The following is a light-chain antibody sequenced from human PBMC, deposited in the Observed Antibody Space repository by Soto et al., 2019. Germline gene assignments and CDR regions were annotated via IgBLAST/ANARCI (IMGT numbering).Light chain of an antibody. CDR2: AAS. V-gene: IGKV1-39*01. CDR1: QSISSY. Sequence: DIQMTQSPSSLSASVGDRVTITCRASQSISSYLNWYQQKPGKAPKLLIYAASSLHSGVPSRFSGSGSGTDFTLTISSLQPEDFATYYCQQRYSTPPTFGQGTKLEIK. CDR3: QQRYSTPPT. J-gene: IGKJ2*01.